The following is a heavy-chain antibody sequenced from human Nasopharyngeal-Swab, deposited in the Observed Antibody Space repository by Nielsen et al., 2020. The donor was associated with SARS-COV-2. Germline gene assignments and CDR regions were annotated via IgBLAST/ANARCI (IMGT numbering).Heavy chain of an antibody. D-gene: IGHD1-1*01. Sequence: SVKVSCKASGGTFSSYAISWVRQAPGQGLEWMGGIIPIFGTANYAQKFQGRVAITADESTSTAYMELSSLRSEDTAVYYCARDGYGNGAFDIWGQGTMVTVSS. CDR3: ARDGYGNGAFDI. CDR1: GGTFSSYA. J-gene: IGHJ3*02. V-gene: IGHV1-69*13. CDR2: IIPIFGTA.